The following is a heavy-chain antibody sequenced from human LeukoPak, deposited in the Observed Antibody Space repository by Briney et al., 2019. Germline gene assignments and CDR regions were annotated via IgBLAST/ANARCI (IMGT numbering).Heavy chain of an antibody. J-gene: IGHJ4*02. CDR2: MSPNSGDT. Sequence: ASVKVSCKASGYAFTSYDFNWVRQATGQRPEWMGWMSPNSGDTGYAQKFQDRVTMTRNTSISTAYMELSSLRSDDTAVYYCARGPPNWGYDYWGPGTLVTVSS. V-gene: IGHV1-8*01. D-gene: IGHD7-27*01. CDR3: ARGPPNWGYDY. CDR1: GYAFTSYD.